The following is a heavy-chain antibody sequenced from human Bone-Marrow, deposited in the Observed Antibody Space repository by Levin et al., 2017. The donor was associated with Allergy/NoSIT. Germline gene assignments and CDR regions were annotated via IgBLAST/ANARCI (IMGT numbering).Heavy chain of an antibody. CDR3: ARTGGNHRHEFDS. V-gene: IGHV3-30*03. Sequence: GESLKISCVGSGFTFENHGIHWVRQAPGKGLEWVSVLSYDGTTEYYSDSVKGRLTSSRDNSKNTFYLQIQSLKADDTAVYYCARTGGNHRHEFDSWGQGILVTVSS. CDR1: GFTFENHG. CDR2: LSYDGTTE. J-gene: IGHJ4*02. D-gene: IGHD1-1*01.